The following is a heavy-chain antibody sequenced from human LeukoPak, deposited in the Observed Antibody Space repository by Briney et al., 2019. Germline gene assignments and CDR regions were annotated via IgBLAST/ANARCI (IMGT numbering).Heavy chain of an antibody. Sequence: ASVKVSCNASGYTFTGYYMHWVRQAPGQGLEWMGWINPNSGGTNYAQKFQGRVTMTRDTSISTAYMELSRLRSDDTAVYYCARGAGYSSFYYYYYYMDVWGKGTTVTISS. CDR2: INPNSGGT. J-gene: IGHJ6*03. CDR3: ARGAGYSSFYYYYYYMDV. V-gene: IGHV1-2*02. CDR1: GYTFTGYY. D-gene: IGHD5-18*01.